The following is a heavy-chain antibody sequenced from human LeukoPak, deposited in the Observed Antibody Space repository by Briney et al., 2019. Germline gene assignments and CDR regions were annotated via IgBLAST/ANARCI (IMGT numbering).Heavy chain of an antibody. CDR1: GFTFSSYS. CDR3: TRDQYGGHWYYAFDI. V-gene: IGHV3-48*02. J-gene: IGHJ3*02. Sequence: PGGSLRLSCAASGFTFSSYSMNWVRQAPGKGPEWVSYISSSLSVIYYADSVKGRFTISRDNAKNSLFLQMNDLRDEDTAVYYCTRDQYGGHWYYAFDIRGQGTRVTVSS. CDR2: ISSSLSVI. D-gene: IGHD3-10*01.